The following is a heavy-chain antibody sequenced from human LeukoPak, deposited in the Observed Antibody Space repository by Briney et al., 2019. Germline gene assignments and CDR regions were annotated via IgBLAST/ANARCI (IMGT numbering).Heavy chain of an antibody. CDR3: ARGLYSSTTYYFDY. J-gene: IGHJ4*02. V-gene: IGHV3-23*01. CDR2: LSGSGSSA. Sequence: PGGSLRLSCAASGFTFSTYAMSWVRQAPGKGLEWVSGLSGSGSSAYYADSVKGRFTISRDNSKNTLYLQMNSLRPEDTAVYYCARGLYSSTTYYFDYWGQGTLVTVSS. CDR1: GFTFSTYA. D-gene: IGHD6-13*01.